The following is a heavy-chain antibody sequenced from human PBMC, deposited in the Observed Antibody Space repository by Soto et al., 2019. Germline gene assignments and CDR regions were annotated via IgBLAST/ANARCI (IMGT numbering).Heavy chain of an antibody. J-gene: IGHJ4*02. V-gene: IGHV4-4*08. CDR2: IHSSGST. CDR1: GDSVRNYY. D-gene: IGHD2-15*01. CDR3: ARLKDCSGGTCSSFHDY. Sequence: QVQLQESGPGLVKPSQTLSLTCTVSGDSVRNYYWSWIRQPPGKGLEWIGFIHSSGSTDYSPSLYSRVTISVDTSTNQFSLQLSSATAADTAVYYCARLKDCSGGTCSSFHDYWGQGTLVTVSS.